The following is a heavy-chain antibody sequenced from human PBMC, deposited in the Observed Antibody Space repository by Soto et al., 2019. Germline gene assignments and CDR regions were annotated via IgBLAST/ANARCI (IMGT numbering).Heavy chain of an antibody. CDR1: GFTFSSYS. V-gene: IGHV3-48*02. CDR2: ISSSSSTI. J-gene: IGHJ5*02. Sequence: EVQLVESGGGLVQPGGSLRLSCAASGFTFSSYSMNWVRHAPGKGLEWVSYISSSSSTIYYADSVKGRFTISRDNAKNSLYLKMNSLRDEDKGVYYCARDGGSLNWFDPWGQGSLVTVSS. CDR3: ARDGGSLNWFDP. D-gene: IGHD1-26*01.